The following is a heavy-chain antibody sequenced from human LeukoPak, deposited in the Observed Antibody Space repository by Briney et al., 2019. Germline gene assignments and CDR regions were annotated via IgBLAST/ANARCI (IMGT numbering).Heavy chain of an antibody. CDR3: AKGSGYYGSGSYYYCYGMDV. CDR2: ISGSGGST. Sequence: GGSLRLSCAASGFTFSSYAMSWVRQAPGKGLEWVSAISGSGGSTYYADSVKGRFTISRDNSKNTLYLQMNSLRAEDTAVYYCAKGSGYYGSGSYYYCYGMDVWGQGTTVTVSS. V-gene: IGHV3-23*01. J-gene: IGHJ6*02. D-gene: IGHD3-10*01. CDR1: GFTFSSYA.